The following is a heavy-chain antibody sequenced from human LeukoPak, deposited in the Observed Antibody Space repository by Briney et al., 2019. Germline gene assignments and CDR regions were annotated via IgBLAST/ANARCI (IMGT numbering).Heavy chain of an antibody. V-gene: IGHV4-59*01. D-gene: IGHD3-16*02. CDR3: ARGDYDYVWGSYRYSY. CDR1: GGSFSGYY. CDR2: IYYSGST. J-gene: IGHJ4*02. Sequence: SETLSLTCAVYGGSFSGYYWSWIRQPPGKGLEWIGYIYYSGSTNYNPSLKSRVTISVDTSKNQFSLKLSSVTAADTAVYYCARGDYDYVWGSYRYSYWGQGTLVTVSS.